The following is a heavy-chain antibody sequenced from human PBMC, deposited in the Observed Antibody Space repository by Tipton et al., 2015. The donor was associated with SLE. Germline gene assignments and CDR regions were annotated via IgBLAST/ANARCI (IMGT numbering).Heavy chain of an antibody. CDR2: IYHSGST. CDR3: ARMGYYYYYMDV. CDR1: GYSISSGYY. J-gene: IGHJ6*03. V-gene: IGHV4-38-2*01. Sequence: GLVKPSETLSLTCAVSGYSISSGYYWGWIRQPPGKGLEWIGSIYHSGSTYYNPSLKSRVTISVDTSKNQFSLKLSSVTAADTAVYYCARMGYYYYYMDVWGKGTTVTVSS.